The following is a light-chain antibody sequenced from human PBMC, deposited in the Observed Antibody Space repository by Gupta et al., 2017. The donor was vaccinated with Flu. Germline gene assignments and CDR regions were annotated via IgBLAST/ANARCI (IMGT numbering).Light chain of an antibody. V-gene: IGKV3-11*01. CDR2: DAS. CDR3: QQRSNWPRT. J-gene: IGKJ4*01. CDR1: QSISSS. Sequence: PATLSVSPGERATLSCRASQSISSSLAWYQQKPGQAPRLLIYDASNRATGIPARFSGSGSGTDFTLTISSLEPEDFAVYYCQQRSNWPRTFGGGTKVEIK.